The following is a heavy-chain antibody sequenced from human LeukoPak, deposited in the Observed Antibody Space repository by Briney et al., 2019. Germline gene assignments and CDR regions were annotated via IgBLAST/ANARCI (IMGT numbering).Heavy chain of an antibody. V-gene: IGHV4-39*01. J-gene: IGHJ4*02. CDR1: GGSISSSSYY. Sequence: SETLSLTCTVSGGSISSSSYYWGWIRQPPGKGLEWIGSIYYSGSTYYNPSLKSRVTISVDTSKNQFSLKLSSVTAADTAVYYCARVTHGRVPAAIPHWGQGTLVTVSS. CDR2: IYYSGST. CDR3: ARVTHGRVPAAIPH. D-gene: IGHD2-2*01.